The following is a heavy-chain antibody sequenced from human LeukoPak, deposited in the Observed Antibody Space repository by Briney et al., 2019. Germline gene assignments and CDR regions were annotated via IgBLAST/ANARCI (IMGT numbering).Heavy chain of an antibody. V-gene: IGHV3-7*01. D-gene: IGHD2-15*01. CDR2: IKQDGSEK. J-gene: IGHJ4*02. CDR1: GFTFSRYW. Sequence: AGGSLRLSCAASGFTFSRYWMSWVRQAPGKGLEWVANIKQDGSEKYYVDSVKGRFTISRDNAKNSLYLQMNSLRAEDTAVYYGARIVVVAAEVDYWGQGTLVTVSS. CDR3: ARIVVVAAEVDY.